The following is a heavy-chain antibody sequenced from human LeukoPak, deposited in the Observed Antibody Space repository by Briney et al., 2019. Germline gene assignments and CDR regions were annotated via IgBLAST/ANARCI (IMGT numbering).Heavy chain of an antibody. V-gene: IGHV3-30*03. J-gene: IGHJ4*02. D-gene: IGHD6-25*01. Sequence: PGGSLRLSCAASGFTFSSYGMHWVRQAPGKGLEWVAVISYDGSNKYYADSVKGRFTISRDTSENTLYLQMNSLRAEDTAVYYCARDGGSGVDYWGQGTLVTVSS. CDR2: ISYDGSNK. CDR3: ARDGGSGVDY. CDR1: GFTFSSYG.